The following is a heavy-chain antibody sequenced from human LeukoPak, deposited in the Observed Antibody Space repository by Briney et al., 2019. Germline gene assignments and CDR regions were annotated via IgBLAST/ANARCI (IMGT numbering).Heavy chain of an antibody. Sequence: GGSLRLSCAASGFTFSGYAMSWVRQAPGKGLEWVSAIIGSGGSTYYADSVKGRFTISRDNSKNTVYLQLNSLRAEDTAVYYCARGGDTIGSIRSPFDIWGQGTMVTVSS. CDR1: GFTFSGYA. CDR2: IIGSGGST. V-gene: IGHV3-23*01. J-gene: IGHJ3*02. D-gene: IGHD3-22*01. CDR3: ARGGDTIGSIRSPFDI.